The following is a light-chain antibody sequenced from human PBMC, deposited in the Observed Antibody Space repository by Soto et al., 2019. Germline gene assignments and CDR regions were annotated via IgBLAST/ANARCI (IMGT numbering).Light chain of an antibody. Sequence: MTQSPSSVSASVGDRVTLSCRASQSVNRNVAWYQQRPGQAPRLLIFGASTRATDTPARFSGSGSGTDFTLTISSLQSEDFAVYYCQQYNNWPLWTFGQGTKVDI. J-gene: IGKJ1*01. CDR3: QQYNNWPLWT. CDR2: GAS. CDR1: QSVNRN. V-gene: IGKV3-15*01.